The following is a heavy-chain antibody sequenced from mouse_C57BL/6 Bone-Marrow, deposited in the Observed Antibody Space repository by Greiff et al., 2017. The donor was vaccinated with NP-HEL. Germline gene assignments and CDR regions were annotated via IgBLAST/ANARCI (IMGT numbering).Heavy chain of an antibody. V-gene: IGHV5-4*03. Sequence: EVKLMESGGGLVKPGGSLKLSCAASGFTFSSYAMSWVRQTPEKRLEWVATISDGGSYTYYPDNVKGRFTISRDNAKNNLYLQMSHLKSEDTAMYYCARGDGSSYWGQGTLVTVSA. CDR3: ARGDGSSY. D-gene: IGHD2-3*01. CDR2: ISDGGSYT. CDR1: GFTFSSYA. J-gene: IGHJ3*01.